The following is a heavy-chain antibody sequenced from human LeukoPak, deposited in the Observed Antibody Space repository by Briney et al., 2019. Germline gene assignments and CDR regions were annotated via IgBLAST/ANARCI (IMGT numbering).Heavy chain of an antibody. CDR2: IYNSGST. V-gene: IGHV4-30-2*01. CDR3: TRVWATERLFDY. CDR1: GGSISSGGYY. J-gene: IGHJ4*02. D-gene: IGHD5-12*01. Sequence: SETLSLTCTVSGGSISSGGYYWSWIRQPPGKGLEWIGYIYNSGSTYYNPSLKSRVTISVDTSKNQFSLKLSSVTAADTAVYYCTRVWATERLFDYWGQGTLVTVSS.